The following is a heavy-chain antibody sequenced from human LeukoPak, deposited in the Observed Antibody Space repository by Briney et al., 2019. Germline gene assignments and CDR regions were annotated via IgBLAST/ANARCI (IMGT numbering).Heavy chain of an antibody. CDR1: GYTSTSYT. CDR3: SSPMTTVTTFDY. V-gene: IGHV5-51*01. CDR2: IYPSDSDT. D-gene: IGHD4-17*01. J-gene: IGHJ4*02. Sequence: RGEPLTISCKGSGYTSTSYTSAWVRNTPGKGLGGMGFIYPSDSDTRYSPSFQGQVSISADEAISTAYLQWSILKVSDTAMYVCSSPMTTVTTFDYWGQGTLVTVSS.